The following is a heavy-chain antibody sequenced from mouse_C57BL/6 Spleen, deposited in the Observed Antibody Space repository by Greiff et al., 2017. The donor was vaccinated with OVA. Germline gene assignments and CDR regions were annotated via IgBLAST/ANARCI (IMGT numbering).Heavy chain of an antibody. Sequence: QVQLQQPGAELVRPGSSVKLSCKASGYTFTSYWMHWVKQRPIQGLEWIGNIDPSDSETHYNQKFKDKATLTVDKSSSTAYMQLSSLTSEDSAVYYCARSNYYGSSLYFDVWGTGTTVTVSS. V-gene: IGHV1-52*01. D-gene: IGHD1-1*01. CDR3: ARSNYYGSSLYFDV. J-gene: IGHJ1*03. CDR2: IDPSDSET. CDR1: GYTFTSYW.